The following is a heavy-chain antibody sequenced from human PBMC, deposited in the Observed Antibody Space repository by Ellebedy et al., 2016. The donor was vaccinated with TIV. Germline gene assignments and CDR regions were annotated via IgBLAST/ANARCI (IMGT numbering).Heavy chain of an antibody. CDR1: GFSFSDYF. D-gene: IGHD1-26*01. Sequence: GGSLRLXXAASGFSFSDYFIDWVRQAPGRGLEWVGRIRNKARSYTTDYAASLRGRITISRDDSKNSVYLQMNSLKTEDTAVYYCVRDRSWSYDYWGQGTLVTVSS. CDR3: VRDRSWSYDY. J-gene: IGHJ4*02. V-gene: IGHV3-72*01. CDR2: IRNKARSYTT.